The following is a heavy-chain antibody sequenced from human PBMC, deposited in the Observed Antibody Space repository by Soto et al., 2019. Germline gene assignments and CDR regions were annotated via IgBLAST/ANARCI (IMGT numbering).Heavy chain of an antibody. J-gene: IGHJ6*02. CDR1: GGTFSSYA. CDR2: IIPFFGTE. CDR3: ASDRIASSKYYNGMDV. Sequence: QVQLVQSGAEVKKPGSSVRVSCKASGGTFSSYAISWVRQAPGQGLEWMGGIIPFFGTENYAQKFQGRVTITAEDSTSTAYMELSSLRSAATAVSYCASDRIASSKYYNGMDVWAQGTPVTASS. D-gene: IGHD6-13*01. V-gene: IGHV1-69*01.